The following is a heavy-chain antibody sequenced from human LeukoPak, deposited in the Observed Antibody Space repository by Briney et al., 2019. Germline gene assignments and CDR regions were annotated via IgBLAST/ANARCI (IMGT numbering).Heavy chain of an antibody. CDR1: GFTFSSSE. V-gene: IGHV3-48*03. Sequence: GGSLRLSCTASGFTFSSSEMNWIRQAPGRGLEWVSSISSSASAMYYADSVKGRFTISRDNSKNSLFLQMISLRAEDTAVYYCARVKYRASDSWGQGTLVTVSS. D-gene: IGHD1-14*01. CDR3: ARVKYRASDS. J-gene: IGHJ4*02. CDR2: ISSSASAM.